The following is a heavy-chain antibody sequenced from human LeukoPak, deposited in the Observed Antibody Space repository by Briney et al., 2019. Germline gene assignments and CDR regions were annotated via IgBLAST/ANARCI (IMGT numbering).Heavy chain of an antibody. CDR3: ARRSVAARPLYYYYMDV. V-gene: IGHV1-2*02. D-gene: IGHD6-6*01. J-gene: IGHJ6*03. CDR1: GYTFTGYY. Sequence: ASVKVSCKASGYTFTGYYMHWVRPAPCQGLAWMGWINPKRGGTNYAQKFQGRVTMTMDTSISTAYMELSRLRSDDTAVYYCARRSVAARPLYYYYMDVWGKGTTVTVSS. CDR2: INPKRGGT.